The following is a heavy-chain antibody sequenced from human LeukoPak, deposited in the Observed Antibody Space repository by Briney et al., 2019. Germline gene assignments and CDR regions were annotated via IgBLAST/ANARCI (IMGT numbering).Heavy chain of an antibody. D-gene: IGHD3-22*01. V-gene: IGHV3-48*01. Sequence: GGSLRLSCAASGFTFSSYSMNWVRQAPGKGLEWVSYISSSSSTIYYADSVKGRFTISRDNAKNSLYLQTNSLRAEDTAVYYCARDSPSMMGPPNNPGHLDYWGQGTLVTVSS. J-gene: IGHJ4*02. CDR3: ARDSPSMMGPPNNPGHLDY. CDR1: GFTFSSYS. CDR2: ISSSSSTI.